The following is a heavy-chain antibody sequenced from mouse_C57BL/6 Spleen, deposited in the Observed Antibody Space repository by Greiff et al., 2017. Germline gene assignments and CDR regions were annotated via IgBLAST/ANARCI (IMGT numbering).Heavy chain of an antibody. CDR2: IYPGDGDT. J-gene: IGHJ4*01. CDR1: GFNIKDYY. V-gene: IGHV1-80*01. D-gene: IGHD2-2*01. Sequence: QVQLQQSGAELVKPGASVKLSCTASGFNIKDYYMHWVKQRTDQGLEWIGQIYPGDGDTNYNGKFKGKATLTADKSSSTAYMQLSSLTSEDSAVYFCARSYGYGAMDYWGQGTSVTVSS. CDR3: ARSYGYGAMDY.